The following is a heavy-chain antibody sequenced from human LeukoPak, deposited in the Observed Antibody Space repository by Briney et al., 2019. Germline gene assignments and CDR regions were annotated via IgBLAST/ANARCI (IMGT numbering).Heavy chain of an antibody. V-gene: IGHV4-39*07. CDR2: IYYSGST. D-gene: IGHD2-2*01. J-gene: IGHJ6*03. CDR3: ARGRTEGYCSSTSCYVGPMDV. CDR1: GGSISSSSYY. Sequence: SETLSLTCTVSGGSISSSSYYWGWIRQPPGKGLEWIGSIYYSGSTYYNPSLKSRVTISVDTSKNQFSLKLSSVTAADTAVYYCARGRTEGYCSSTSCYVGPMDVWGKGTTVTISS.